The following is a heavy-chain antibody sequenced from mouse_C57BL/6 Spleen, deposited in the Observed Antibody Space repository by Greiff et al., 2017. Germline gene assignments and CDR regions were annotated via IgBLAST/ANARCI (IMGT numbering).Heavy chain of an antibody. Sequence: QVQLQQSGTELVKPGASVTLSCKASGYTFTSYWMHWVKQRPGQGLEWIGNINPSNGGTNYNEKFKRKATLTVDKSSSTAYMQLSSLTSEDSAVYYCARDYGQSYYFDYWGQGTTLAVSS. D-gene: IGHD1-2*01. V-gene: IGHV1-53*01. CDR2: INPSNGGT. CDR1: GYTFTSYW. CDR3: ARDYGQSYYFDY. J-gene: IGHJ2*01.